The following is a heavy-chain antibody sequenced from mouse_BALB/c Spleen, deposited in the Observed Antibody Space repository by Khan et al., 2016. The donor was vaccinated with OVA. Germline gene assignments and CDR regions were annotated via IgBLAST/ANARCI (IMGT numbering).Heavy chain of an antibody. Sequence: EVQLQEPGPGLVNPSQSLSLTCTVTGYSITSDYAWNWIRQFPGNKLEWMGYISYSGRTSYNPSLKSRISITRDTSKNQVFLQLNSVTTEDTASYFCARSVTITTVVATDFDYWGQGTTLTVSS. CDR2: ISYSGRT. V-gene: IGHV3-2*02. J-gene: IGHJ2*01. CDR3: ARSVTITTVVATDFDY. CDR1: GYSITSDYA. D-gene: IGHD1-1*01.